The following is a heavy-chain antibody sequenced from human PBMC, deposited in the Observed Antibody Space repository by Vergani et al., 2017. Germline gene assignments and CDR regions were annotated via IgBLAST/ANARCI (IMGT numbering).Heavy chain of an antibody. CDR3: ARVMGERGRSSSWYPAEYFQH. CDR1: GYTFTGYY. D-gene: IGHD6-13*01. Sequence: QVQLVQSGAEVKKPGASVKVSCKASGYTFTGYYMHWVRQAPGQGLEWMGWINPNSGGTNYTQKFQGRVTMTRDTSISTAYMELSRLRSDEPAVYYCARVMGERGRSSSWYPAEYFQHWGQGTLVTVSS. V-gene: IGHV1-2*02. J-gene: IGHJ1*01. CDR2: INPNSGGT.